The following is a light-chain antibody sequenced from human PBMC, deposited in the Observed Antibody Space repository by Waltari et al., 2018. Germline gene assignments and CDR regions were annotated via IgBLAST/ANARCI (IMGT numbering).Light chain of an antibody. Sequence: EIVLTQSPATLSLSPGQRATLSCTASQSVGNYLAWYPQKPGQAPSLLIFDATNRAPGIPARFSGSGSRTDFTLTIDSLEAEDFAVYYCQERSLWPALTFGGGTKVEIK. CDR2: DAT. CDR3: QERSLWPALT. J-gene: IGKJ4*01. CDR1: QSVGNY. V-gene: IGKV3-11*01.